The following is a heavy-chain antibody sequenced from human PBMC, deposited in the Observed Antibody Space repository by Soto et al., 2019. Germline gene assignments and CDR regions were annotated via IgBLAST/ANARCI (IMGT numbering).Heavy chain of an antibody. CDR2: ITSNANRI. Sequence: GGSLRLSCAASGFTFNKYSMNWVRQAPGKGLERVSSITSNANRIYYADSVKGRFTISRDNAQKSVYLQMNSLRAGDTAVYYCARESDFDFWSSNYIDGMDVWGQGTTVTAP. V-gene: IGHV3-21*01. CDR1: GFTFNKYS. CDR3: ARESDFDFWSSNYIDGMDV. D-gene: IGHD3-3*01. J-gene: IGHJ6*02.